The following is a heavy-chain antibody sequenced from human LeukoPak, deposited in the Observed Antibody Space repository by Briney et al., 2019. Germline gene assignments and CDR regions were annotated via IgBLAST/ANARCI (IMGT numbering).Heavy chain of an antibody. J-gene: IGHJ4*02. V-gene: IGHV1-69*01. CDR2: IIPIFGTA. CDR1: GGTFSSYA. Sequence: GASVKVSCKASGGTFSSYAISWVRQAPGQGLEWMGGIIPIFGTANYAQKFQGRVTITADESTSTAYMELSSLRSEDTAVYYCARVNRIAARRRGGNYFDYWGQGTLVTVSS. CDR3: ARVNRIAARRRGGNYFDY. D-gene: IGHD6-6*01.